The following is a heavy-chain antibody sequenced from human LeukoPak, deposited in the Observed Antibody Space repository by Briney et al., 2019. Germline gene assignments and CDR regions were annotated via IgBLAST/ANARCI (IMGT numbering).Heavy chain of an antibody. CDR2: IYYSGST. V-gene: IGHV4-59*01. D-gene: IGHD5-24*01. CDR1: GGSISSYY. Sequence: PSETLSLTCTVSGGSISSYYWSWLRQPPGKGLEWIGDIYYSGSTNYNPSLKSRVTISVDTSKNQFSLKLSSVTAADTAVYYCARARREMATIIFDYWGQGTLVTVSS. J-gene: IGHJ4*02. CDR3: ARARREMATIIFDY.